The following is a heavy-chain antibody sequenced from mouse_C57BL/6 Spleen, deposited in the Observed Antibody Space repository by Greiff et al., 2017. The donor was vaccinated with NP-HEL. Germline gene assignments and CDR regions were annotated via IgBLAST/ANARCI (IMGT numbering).Heavy chain of an antibody. CDR3: AKDDYDDDGYYYAMDY. J-gene: IGHJ4*01. D-gene: IGHD2-4*01. V-gene: IGHV1-53*01. CDR2: INPSNGGT. Sequence: QVQLQQPGTELVKPGASVKLSCKASGYTFTSYWMHWVKQRPGQGLEWIGNINPSNGGTNYNEKFKSKATLTVDKSSSTAYMQLSSLTSEDSAVYYCAKDDYDDDGYYYAMDYWGQGTSVTVSS. CDR1: GYTFTSYW.